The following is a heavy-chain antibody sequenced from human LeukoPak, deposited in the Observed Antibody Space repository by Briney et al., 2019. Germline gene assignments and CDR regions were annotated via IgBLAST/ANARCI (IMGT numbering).Heavy chain of an antibody. CDR2: ISGSNSYI. J-gene: IGHJ4*02. Sequence: GGSLRLSCAASGFTFSSYTMHWIRQAPGKGLEWVSSISGSNSYIFYADSVKGRFTVSRDSAKDSLYLQMNSLRAEDTAVYYCARALTTLTYEGYWGQGTLVTVSS. CDR1: GFTFSSYT. V-gene: IGHV3-21*01. D-gene: IGHD1-1*01. CDR3: ARALTTLTYEGY.